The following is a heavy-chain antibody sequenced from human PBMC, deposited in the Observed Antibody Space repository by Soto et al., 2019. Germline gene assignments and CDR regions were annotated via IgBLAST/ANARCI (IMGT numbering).Heavy chain of an antibody. V-gene: IGHV3-23*01. CDR1: GFSFSSYA. J-gene: IGHJ6*02. D-gene: IGHD6-6*01. Sequence: EVQLLESGGGLVQPGGSLRLSCAASGFSFSSYAMNWVRQAPGKGLECVSVISGSDSSTYYADSVEGRFTISRDNSKNTLYLQMNSLGAEDTAVYYCARVLCGSSSCHYYFYGMDVWGQGTTVTVSS. CDR2: ISGSDSST. CDR3: ARVLCGSSSCHYYFYGMDV.